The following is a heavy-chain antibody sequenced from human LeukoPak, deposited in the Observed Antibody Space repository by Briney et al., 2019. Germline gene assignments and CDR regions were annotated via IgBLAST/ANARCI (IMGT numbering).Heavy chain of an antibody. CDR2: TIPIFGTA. V-gene: IGHV1-69*05. CDR1: GGTFSSYA. CDR3: ARMGIAAAYNWFDP. D-gene: IGHD6-13*01. Sequence: SVKVSCTASGGTFSSYAISWVRQAPGQGLEWMGGTIPIFGTANYAQKFQGRVTITTDESTSTAYMELSSLRSEDTAVYYGARMGIAAAYNWFDPGAREPWSPSPQ. J-gene: IGHJ5*02.